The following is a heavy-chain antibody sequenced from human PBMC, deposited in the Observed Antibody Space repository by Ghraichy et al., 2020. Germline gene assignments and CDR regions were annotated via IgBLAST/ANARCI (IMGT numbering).Heavy chain of an antibody. CDR1: GFTFSSYA. J-gene: IGHJ5*02. V-gene: IGHV3-23*01. Sequence: ESLNISCAASGFTFSSYAMSWVRQAPGKGLEWVSAISGSGGSTYYADSVKGRFTISRDNSKNTLYLQMNSLRAEDTAVYYCAKEGGGRLNWFDPWGQGTLVTVSS. D-gene: IGHD2-15*01. CDR3: AKEGGGRLNWFDP. CDR2: ISGSGGST.